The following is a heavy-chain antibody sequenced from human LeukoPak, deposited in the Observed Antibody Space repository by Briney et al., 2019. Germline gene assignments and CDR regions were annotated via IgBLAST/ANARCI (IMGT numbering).Heavy chain of an antibody. CDR2: ITSDGSAT. D-gene: IGHD2-8*01. Sequence: GGSLRLSCSASGFTFRSYSMYWVRQAPGKGLEHVSAITSDGSATYYTDSMKGRITISRDNSKNTLSLLMSSLRPEDTAVYYCVKTSSGVWNGYFDYWGQGTLVTVSS. J-gene: IGHJ4*02. CDR3: VKTSSGVWNGYFDY. CDR1: GFTFRSYS. V-gene: IGHV3-64D*09.